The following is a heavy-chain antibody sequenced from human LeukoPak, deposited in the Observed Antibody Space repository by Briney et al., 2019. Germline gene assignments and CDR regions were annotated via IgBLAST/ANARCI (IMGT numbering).Heavy chain of an antibody. Sequence: ASVKVSCKGSGYIFRNYGISWVRQAPGQGLEWMGWISAYNGNRKYAQNLQDRVTMTTDTSTSTAYMVLRSLKSDDTAVYYCARGGLWCTGNKCYYYFDYWGQGTLVTVSS. V-gene: IGHV1-18*01. D-gene: IGHD2-8*02. CDR2: ISAYNGNR. CDR1: GYIFRNYG. CDR3: ARGGLWCTGNKCYYYFDY. J-gene: IGHJ4*02.